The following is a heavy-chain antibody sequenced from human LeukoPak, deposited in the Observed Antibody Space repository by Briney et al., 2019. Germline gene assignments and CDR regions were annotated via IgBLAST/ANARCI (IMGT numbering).Heavy chain of an antibody. CDR3: AINMATAMAHDY. D-gene: IGHD5-18*01. CDR1: GYTFTASF. J-gene: IGHJ4*02. V-gene: IGHV1-2*06. Sequence: ASVKVSCKVSGYTFTASFIHWVRQAPGQGLEWMGRINPNSGGTNYPQNSQGKVTLTRDTSISTAYLELSRLTSDDTAVYYCAINMATAMAHDYWGQGTLVTVSS. CDR2: INPNSGGT.